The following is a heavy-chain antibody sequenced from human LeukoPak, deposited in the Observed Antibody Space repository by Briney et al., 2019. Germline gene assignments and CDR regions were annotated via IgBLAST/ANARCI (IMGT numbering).Heavy chain of an antibody. Sequence: PGGSLRLSCAASGFTFSSYVMHWVRLAPGKGLEWVALISYDGSNKYYADSVKGRFTISRDNPKSTLFLQMNSLRAEDSAVYYCARGLTATGSLFDPWGQGTLVTVSS. CDR2: ISYDGSNK. V-gene: IGHV3-30-3*01. J-gene: IGHJ5*02. CDR3: ARGLTATGSLFDP. D-gene: IGHD3-9*01. CDR1: GFTFSSYV.